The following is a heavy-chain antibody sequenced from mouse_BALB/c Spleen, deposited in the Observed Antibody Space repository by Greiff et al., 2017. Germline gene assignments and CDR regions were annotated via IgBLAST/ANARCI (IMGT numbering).Heavy chain of an antibody. CDR1: GFTFSSYG. J-gene: IGHJ3*01. Sequence: EVKLMESGGGLVQPGGSLKLSCAASGFTFSSYGMSWVRQTPDKRLELVATINSNGGSTYYPDSVKGRFTISRDNAKNTLYLQMSSLKSEDTAMYYCATYDAWFAYWGQGTLVTVSA. D-gene: IGHD2-12*01. CDR3: ATYDAWFAY. CDR2: INSNGGST. V-gene: IGHV5-6-3*01.